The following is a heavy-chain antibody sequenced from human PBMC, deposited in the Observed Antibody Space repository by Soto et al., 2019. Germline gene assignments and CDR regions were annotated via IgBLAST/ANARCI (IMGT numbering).Heavy chain of an antibody. CDR3: VREDILGVRSFDY. Sequence: GSLRLSCAASGFTFSGYSVNWVRQAPGKGLEWVSYISSGSKTIYYAESVKGRFTVSRDNARNSQYLQMNSLRDEDTAVYYCVREDILGVRSFDYWGQGTLVTVSS. CDR2: ISSGSKTI. D-gene: IGHD3-9*01. J-gene: IGHJ4*02. CDR1: GFTFSGYS. V-gene: IGHV3-48*02.